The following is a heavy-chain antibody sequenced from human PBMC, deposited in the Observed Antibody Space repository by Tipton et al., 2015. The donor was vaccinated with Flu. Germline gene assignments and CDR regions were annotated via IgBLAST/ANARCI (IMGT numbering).Heavy chain of an antibody. CDR1: GFSVRSNH. CDR2: IYSGGGS. J-gene: IGHJ6*02. CDR3: VRVTPAAQTYGMDV. Sequence: SLRLSCEVSGFSVRSNHLSWVRQAPGTGLECVSVIYSGGGSYYADSVRGRFTISRDNSRDTVYLQMNSLRAEDTAVYYCVRVTPAAQTYGMDVWGQGTTVTVSS. V-gene: IGHV3-53*01. D-gene: IGHD6-25*01.